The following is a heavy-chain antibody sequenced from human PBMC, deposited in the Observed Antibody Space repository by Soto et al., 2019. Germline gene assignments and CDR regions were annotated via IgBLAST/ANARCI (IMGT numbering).Heavy chain of an antibody. D-gene: IGHD6-13*01. J-gene: IGHJ6*02. CDR2: IIPIFGTA. CDR1: GGTFSSYA. V-gene: IGHV1-69*01. CDR3: ARGIAAVYYYGMDV. Sequence: QVQLVQSGAEVKKAGSSVKVSCKASGGTFSSYAISWVRQAPGQGLEWMGGIIPIFGTANYAQKFQGRVTITADESTSTAYMELSSLRSEDTAVYYCARGIAAVYYYGMDVWGQGTTVTVSS.